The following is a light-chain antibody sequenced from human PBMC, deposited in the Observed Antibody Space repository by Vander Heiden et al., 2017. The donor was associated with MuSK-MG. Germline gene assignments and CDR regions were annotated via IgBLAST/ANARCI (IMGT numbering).Light chain of an antibody. CDR1: QSISSY. Sequence: DIQMTQSPSSLSASVGDRVTITCRASQSISSYLNWYQQKPGKAPKLLIYAASSLQSGVPSSFSGSGSGTDFTLTISSLQPEDFASYYCQQSYSLFTFGRGTKVDIK. J-gene: IGKJ3*01. CDR2: AAS. CDR3: QQSYSLFT. V-gene: IGKV1-39*01.